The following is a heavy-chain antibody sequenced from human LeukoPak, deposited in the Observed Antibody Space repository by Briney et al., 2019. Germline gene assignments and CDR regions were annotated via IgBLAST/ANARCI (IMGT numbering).Heavy chain of an antibody. D-gene: IGHD6-13*01. V-gene: IGHV7-4-1*02. J-gene: IGHJ5*02. CDR2: IDTNTGNP. CDR1: GYTFTNYA. Sequence: ASVKVSCKASGYTFTNYAMNWVRQVPGQGLEWMGWIDTNTGNPTYAQGFTEQFVFSLDTSVNTAYLQINSLKSEDTAVYYCARDNYGAEEGIGSSLVWLDPWGRGTLVTVSS. CDR3: ARDNYGAEEGIGSSLVWLDP.